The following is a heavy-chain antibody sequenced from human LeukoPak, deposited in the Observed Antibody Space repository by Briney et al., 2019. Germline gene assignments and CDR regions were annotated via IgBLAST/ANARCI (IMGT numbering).Heavy chain of an antibody. D-gene: IGHD5-18*01. CDR3: ARGRWLQLWGDY. J-gene: IGHJ4*02. V-gene: IGHV1-18*01. CDR1: GYTFTNYG. CDR2: ISTYNGNT. Sequence: ASVKVSCKTSGYTFTNYGISWVRQAPGQGLEWMGWISTYNGNTNYAQKLQGRVTMTTDTSTRTAYMELRSLRSDDTAVFYCARGRWLQLWGDYWGQGTPLTVSS.